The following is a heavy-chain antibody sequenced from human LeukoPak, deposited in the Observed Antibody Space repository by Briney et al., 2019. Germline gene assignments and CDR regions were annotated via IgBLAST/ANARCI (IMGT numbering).Heavy chain of an antibody. CDR2: IIPILGIA. CDR3: ARWDYYGSGSYFYFDY. D-gene: IGHD3-10*01. V-gene: IGHV1-69*04. Sequence: GASVKVSCKASGGTFSSYAISWVRQAPGQGLEWMGRIIPILGIANYAQKFQGRVTITADKSTSTAYMELSSLRSEDTAVYYCARWDYYGSGSYFYFDYWGQGTLVTVSS. J-gene: IGHJ4*02. CDR1: GGTFSSYA.